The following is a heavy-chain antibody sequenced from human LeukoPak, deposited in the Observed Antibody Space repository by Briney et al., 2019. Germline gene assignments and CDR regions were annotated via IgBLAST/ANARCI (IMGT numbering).Heavy chain of an antibody. CDR3: ARPSLYYYGSETYFWFDL. CDR1: GFTFSSYG. D-gene: IGHD3-10*01. J-gene: IGHJ5*02. CDR2: ISGSGGST. Sequence: GGTLRLSCAASGFTFSSYGMSWVRQAPGKGLEWVSAISGSGGSTYYADSVKGRFTISRDNSKNTLYLQMKSLKAEDTAFYYCARPSLYYYGSETYFWFDLWGQGTLVTVSS. V-gene: IGHV3-23*01.